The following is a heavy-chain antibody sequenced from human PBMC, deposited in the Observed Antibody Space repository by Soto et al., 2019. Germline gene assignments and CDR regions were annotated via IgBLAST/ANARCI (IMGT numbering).Heavy chain of an antibody. V-gene: IGHV5-51*01. J-gene: IGHJ2*01. Sequence: PGESLKISCKGSGYSFSNYWIGWVRQMPGKGLEWMGIIYPDDSDTRYSPSFQGQVTISVDKSFSTAYLQWSSLRASDTAMYHCARVSGRYCSGARCYSGYFDLWGRGTLVT. CDR1: GYSFSNYW. D-gene: IGHD2-15*01. CDR2: IYPDDSDT. CDR3: ARVSGRYCSGARCYSGYFDL.